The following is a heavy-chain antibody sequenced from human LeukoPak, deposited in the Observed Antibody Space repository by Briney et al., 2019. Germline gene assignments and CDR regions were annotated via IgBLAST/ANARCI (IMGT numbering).Heavy chain of an antibody. D-gene: IGHD6-13*01. CDR1: GFTFSSYW. J-gene: IGHJ4*02. CDR2: INSDGSST. V-gene: IGHV3-74*01. CDR3: AKVQQLVRYYFDY. Sequence: TGGSLRLSCAASGFTFSSYWMHWVRHAPGKGLVWVSRINSDGSSTSYADSVKGRFTISRDNSKNTLYLQMNSLRAEDTAVYYCAKVQQLVRYYFDYWGQGTLVTVSS.